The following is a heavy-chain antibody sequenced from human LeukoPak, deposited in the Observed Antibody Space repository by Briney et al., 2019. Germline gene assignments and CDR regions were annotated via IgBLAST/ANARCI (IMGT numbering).Heavy chain of an antibody. CDR1: GFTFSSYA. CDR3: AREPGSSPDFDY. V-gene: IGHV3-30-3*01. J-gene: IGHJ4*02. Sequence: GGSLRLSCAASGFTFSSYAMHWVRQAPGKGLEWVAVISYDGSNKYYADSVKGRFTISRDNSKNTLDLQMNSLRAEDTAVYYCAREPGSSPDFDYWGQGTLVTVSS. CDR2: ISYDGSNK. D-gene: IGHD6-6*01.